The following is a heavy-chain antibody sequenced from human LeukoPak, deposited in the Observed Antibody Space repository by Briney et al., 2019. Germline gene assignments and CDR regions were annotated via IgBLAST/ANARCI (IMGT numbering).Heavy chain of an antibody. CDR1: GFTVSSYA. CDR2: ISYDGSNK. J-gene: IGHJ4*02. D-gene: IGHD6-13*01. V-gene: IGHV3-30*01. Sequence: GGSLRPSCAASGFTVSSYAMHWVCQAPGKGLEWVAVISYDGSNKYYADSVKVRFTISRDNSKTTLYLQMNSLRAEDTAVYYCATNPLGAAAGNFDYWGQGTLVTVSS. CDR3: ATNPLGAAAGNFDY.